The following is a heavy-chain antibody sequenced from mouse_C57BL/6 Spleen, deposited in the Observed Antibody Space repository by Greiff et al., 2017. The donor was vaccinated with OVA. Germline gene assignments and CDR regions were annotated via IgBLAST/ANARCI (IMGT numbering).Heavy chain of an antibody. CDR2: ISSGGSYT. J-gene: IGHJ2*01. CDR3: ARRDDNSNWDY. Sequence: EVHLVESGGDLVKPGGSLKLSCAASGFTFSSYGMSWVRQTPDKRLEWVATISSGGSYTYYPDSVKGRFTISRDNAKNTLYLQMSSLKSEDTAMYYCARRDDNSNWDYWGQGTTLTVSS. D-gene: IGHD4-1*01. V-gene: IGHV5-6*01. CDR1: GFTFSSYG.